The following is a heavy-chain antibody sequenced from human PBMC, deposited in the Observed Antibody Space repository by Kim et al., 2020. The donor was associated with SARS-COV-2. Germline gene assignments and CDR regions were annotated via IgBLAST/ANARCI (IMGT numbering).Heavy chain of an antibody. Sequence: SETLSLTCTVSGGSMSTYYWSWIRQPPGKGLEWIGYIYYSGSSNYNPSLKSRVTISVDTSKNQFSLNLSSVTAADTAVYYCAGHYSRTTPGVGNFDYWG. V-gene: IGHV4-59*08. CDR2: IYYSGSS. J-gene: IGHJ4*01. CDR1: GGSMSTYY. D-gene: IGHD3-22*01. CDR3: AGHYSRTTPGVGNFDY.